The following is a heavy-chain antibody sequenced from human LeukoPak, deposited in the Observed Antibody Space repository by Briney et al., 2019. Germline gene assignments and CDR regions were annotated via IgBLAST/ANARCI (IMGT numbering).Heavy chain of an antibody. V-gene: IGHV4-59*01. CDR1: GDSISSYY. J-gene: IGHJ3*02. CDR2: IYYSGST. Sequence: SETLSLTCTVSGDSISSYYWSWIRQPPGKGLEWIGYIYYSGSTNYNPSLKSRVTMSVDTSKNQFSLKLSSVTAADTAVYYCARTADAFDIWGQGTMVTVSS. CDR3: ARTADAFDI.